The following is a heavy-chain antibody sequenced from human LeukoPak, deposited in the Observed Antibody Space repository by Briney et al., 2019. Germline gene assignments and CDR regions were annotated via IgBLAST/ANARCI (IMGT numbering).Heavy chain of an antibody. CDR1: GYTFTGYY. V-gene: IGHV1-2*06. CDR2: INCKDGGT. Sequence: GASVKVSCKASGYTFTGYYIHWIRQAPGQGLEWMGRINCKDGGTNYTQKFQGRVAMTRDTSINTAYLELSSLISDDTAVYYCARGAVRDSWSQGTLIVVSS. CDR3: ARGAVRDS. D-gene: IGHD6-6*01. J-gene: IGHJ4*02.